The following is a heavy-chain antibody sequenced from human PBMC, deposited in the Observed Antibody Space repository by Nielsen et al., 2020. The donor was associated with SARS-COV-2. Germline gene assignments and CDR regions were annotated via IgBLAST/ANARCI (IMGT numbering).Heavy chain of an antibody. CDR3: ARVGASYRNSYGLDV. Sequence: GESLKISCVASGFTSSNFALHWVRQAPGKGLDWVAVTSYDGSMTFYADYVKGRFTIPRDNSKKTLYLQMNGLRVEDTAVYYCARVGASYRNSYGLDVWGQGTTVTVSS. J-gene: IGHJ6*02. V-gene: IGHV3-30*03. CDR1: GFTSSNFA. CDR2: TSYDGSMT. D-gene: IGHD3-10*01.